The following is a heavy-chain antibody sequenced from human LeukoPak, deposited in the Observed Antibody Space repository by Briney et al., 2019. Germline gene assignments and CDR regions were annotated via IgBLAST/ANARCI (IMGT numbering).Heavy chain of an antibody. D-gene: IGHD1-7*01. CDR2: IYHSGST. CDR3: TRHRSLDRGTTVLDY. V-gene: IGHV4-38-2*01. Sequence: SETLSLTCAVSGYSISSGYYWGWIRQPPGKGLEWIGSIYHSGSTYYNPSPKSRVTISVDTTKNQFSLKLSSVTATDAAVYYCTRHRSLDRGTTVLDYWGQGNLVTVSS. J-gene: IGHJ4*02. CDR1: GYSISSGYY.